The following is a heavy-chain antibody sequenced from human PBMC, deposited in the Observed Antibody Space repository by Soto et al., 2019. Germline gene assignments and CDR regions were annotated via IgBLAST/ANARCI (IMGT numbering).Heavy chain of an antibody. V-gene: IGHV4-39*01. J-gene: IGHJ3*02. CDR1: GGSISSSSYY. D-gene: IGHD6-19*01. Sequence: LSLTCAVSGGSISSSSYYWGWIRQPPGKGLEWIGSIYYSGSTYYNPSLKSRVTISVDTSKNQFSLKLSSVTAADTAVYYCARHRDSSGDDAFDIWGQGTMVTISS. CDR3: ARHRDSSGDDAFDI. CDR2: IYYSGST.